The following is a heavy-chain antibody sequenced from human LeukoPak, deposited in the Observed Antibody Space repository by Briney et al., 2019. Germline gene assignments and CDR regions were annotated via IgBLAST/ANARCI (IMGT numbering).Heavy chain of an antibody. V-gene: IGHV1-18*01. CDR1: GYTFTSYG. CDR3: ARTRVRQLPPYALTY. J-gene: IGHJ4*02. D-gene: IGHD6-6*01. Sequence: ASVKVSCKASGYTFTSYGISWVRQAPGQGLEWMGWISAYNGNTNYAQKLQGRVTMTTDTSTSTAYMELGSLRSDDTAVYYCARTRVRQLPPYALTYWGQGTLVTVSS. CDR2: ISAYNGNT.